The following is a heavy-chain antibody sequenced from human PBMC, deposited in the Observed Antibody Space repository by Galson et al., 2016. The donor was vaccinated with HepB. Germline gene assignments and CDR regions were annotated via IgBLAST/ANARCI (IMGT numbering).Heavy chain of an antibody. CDR3: AANPYYRSVGYDY. CDR2: IVVGGGNT. Sequence: SVKVSCKASGFTFTSSAVQWVRQARGQRLEYIGWIVVGGGNTNYAQKFKERVTISRDMSKSTAYMELSSLTSEDTAVYYCAANPYYRSVGYDYGGQGTLVTVSS. J-gene: IGHJ4*02. V-gene: IGHV1-58*01. CDR1: GFTFTSSA. D-gene: IGHD3-10*01.